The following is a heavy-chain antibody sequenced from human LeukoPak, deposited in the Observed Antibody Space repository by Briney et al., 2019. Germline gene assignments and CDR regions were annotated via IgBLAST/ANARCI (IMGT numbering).Heavy chain of an antibody. CDR2: IYYSGST. CDR1: DGSIISSSYY. J-gene: IGHJ4*02. CDR3: AGTSYYSIPFDY. D-gene: IGHD3-10*01. V-gene: IGHV4-39*07. Sequence: KTSETLSLTCAVSDGSIISSSYYWGWIRQPPGKGLEWIGSIYYSGSTSYNPSLKSRVTISLATSKNQFSLKLSSVTAADTAVYYCAGTSYYSIPFDYWGQGTLVTVSS.